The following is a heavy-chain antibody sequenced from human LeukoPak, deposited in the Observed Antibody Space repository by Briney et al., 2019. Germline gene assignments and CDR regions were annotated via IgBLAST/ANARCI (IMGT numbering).Heavy chain of an antibody. J-gene: IGHJ4*02. CDR2: FDPEDGET. V-gene: IGHV1-24*01. CDR1: GYTLTELS. CDR3: ATGPPPLAYCGGDCYSGLFDY. Sequence: ASVKVSCKVSGYTLTELSMHWVRQAPGKGLEWMGGFDPEDGETIYAQKFQGRVTMTEDTSTDTAYMELSSLRSEDTAMYYCATGPPPLAYCGGDCYSGLFDYWGQGTLVTVSS. D-gene: IGHD2-21*02.